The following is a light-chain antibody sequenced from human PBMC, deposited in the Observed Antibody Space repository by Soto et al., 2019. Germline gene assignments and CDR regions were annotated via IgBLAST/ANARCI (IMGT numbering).Light chain of an antibody. CDR3: QQYGSSPLT. Sequence: EIVLTQSPGTLSLSPGERATLSCRVSQSVSSSHLAWYQQKPGQAPRLLIYGVSSRATGIPDRFSGSGSGTDFTLTISRLEPEDFAVYYCQQYGSSPLTFGGGTKVEIK. CDR2: GVS. J-gene: IGKJ4*01. CDR1: QSVSSSH. V-gene: IGKV3-20*01.